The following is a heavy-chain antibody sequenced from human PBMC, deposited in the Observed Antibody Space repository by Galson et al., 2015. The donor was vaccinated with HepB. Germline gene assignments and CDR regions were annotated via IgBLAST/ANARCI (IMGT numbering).Heavy chain of an antibody. CDR3: AKSSPFDWLLMSY. J-gene: IGHJ4*02. V-gene: IGHV3-23*01. CDR2: IGDSGDNT. D-gene: IGHD3-9*01. CDR1: GFTFSSYA. Sequence: SLRLSCAASGFTFSSYAMSWVRQAPGKGLEWVSTIGDSGDNTHYVDSVKGRFTISRDKSKNTLYLQMDSLRAEDTAVYYCAKSSPFDWLLMSYWGQGTLVTVSP.